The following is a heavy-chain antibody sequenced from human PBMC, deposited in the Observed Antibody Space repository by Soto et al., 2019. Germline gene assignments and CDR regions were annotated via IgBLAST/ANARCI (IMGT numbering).Heavy chain of an antibody. CDR3: ASIHDYGGYGTFDY. J-gene: IGHJ4*02. CDR2: ISAYNGNT. Sequence: GASVKVSCKASGYTFTSYGISWVRQAPGQGLEWMGWISAYNGNTNYAQKLQGRVTMTTDTSTSTAYMELRSLRSDDTAVYYCASIHDYGGYGTFDYWGQGTLVTVSS. CDR1: GYTFTSYG. D-gene: IGHD4-17*01. V-gene: IGHV1-18*04.